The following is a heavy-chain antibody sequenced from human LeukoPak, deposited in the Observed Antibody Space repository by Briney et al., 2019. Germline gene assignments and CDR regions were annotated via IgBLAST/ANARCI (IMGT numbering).Heavy chain of an antibody. Sequence: PGGSLRLSCAASGFTFSSYTMHWVRQAPGKGLEWVAIIPYDGSNTYYADSVKGRFTISRDNSKNTLYLQMNSLRADDTAVYYCVRPQSVGAIDYWGQGTLVTVSS. CDR2: IPYDGSNT. CDR1: GFTFSSYT. CDR3: VRPQSVGAIDY. J-gene: IGHJ4*02. V-gene: IGHV3-30-3*01. D-gene: IGHD1-26*01.